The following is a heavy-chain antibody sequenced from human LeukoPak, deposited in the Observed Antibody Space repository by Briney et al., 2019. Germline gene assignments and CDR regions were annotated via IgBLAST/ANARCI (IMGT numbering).Heavy chain of an antibody. CDR1: GGSFNGYY. Sequence: SETLSLTCAVYGGSFNGYYWSWIRQPPGKGLEWIGEINHSGSTNYNPSLKSRVTISVDTSKNQFSLKLSSVTAADTAVYYCARSLPRSQQQLVHPVSNWFDPWGQGTLVTVSS. CDR2: INHSGST. J-gene: IGHJ5*02. V-gene: IGHV4-34*01. CDR3: ARSLPRSQQQLVHPVSNWFDP. D-gene: IGHD6-13*01.